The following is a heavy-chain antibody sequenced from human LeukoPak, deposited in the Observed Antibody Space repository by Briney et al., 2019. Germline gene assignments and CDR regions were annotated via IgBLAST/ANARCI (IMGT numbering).Heavy chain of an antibody. CDR3: ARGADYDFWSGYYTNYYYYYYMDV. J-gene: IGHJ6*03. V-gene: IGHV4-59*01. Sequence: SETLSLTCAVYGGSFSSYYWSWIRQPPGKGLEWIGYIYYSGSTNYNPSLKSRVTISVDTSKNQFSLKLSSVTAADTAVYYCARGADYDFWSGYYTNYYYYYYMDVWGKGTTVTVSS. CDR1: GGSFSSYY. D-gene: IGHD3-3*01. CDR2: IYYSGST.